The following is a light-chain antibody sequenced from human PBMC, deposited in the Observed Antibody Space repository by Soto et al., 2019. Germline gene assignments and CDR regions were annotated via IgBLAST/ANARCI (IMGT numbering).Light chain of an antibody. J-gene: IGKJ1*01. Sequence: EVVLTQSPGTLSLSPGEGVTLSCWASQGVSSSYLACYQQKPGQAPRLLICGASTRATGVPDRYSGSGSGTDFTLTISRLEPEEFAVYYCQQYGSSPRTFGQGNKVDIK. V-gene: IGKV3-20*01. CDR2: GAS. CDR1: QGVSSSY. CDR3: QQYGSSPRT.